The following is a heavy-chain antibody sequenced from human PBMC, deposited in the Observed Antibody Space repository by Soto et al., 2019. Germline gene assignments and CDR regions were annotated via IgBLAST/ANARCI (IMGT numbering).Heavy chain of an antibody. V-gene: IGHV3-48*02. Sequence: EVQLVESGGGLVQPGGSLRLSFAAYGFRFNIYSMNWVRQAPGKGLEWSAYITSDTKTIKYADSVKGRFTISRDNDKNLVYLQMNSLRDEDTAVYYCARSVEGHFDYWGQGTVVTVST. D-gene: IGHD6-19*01. CDR2: ITSDTKTI. CDR1: GFRFNIYS. J-gene: IGHJ4*02. CDR3: ARSVEGHFDY.